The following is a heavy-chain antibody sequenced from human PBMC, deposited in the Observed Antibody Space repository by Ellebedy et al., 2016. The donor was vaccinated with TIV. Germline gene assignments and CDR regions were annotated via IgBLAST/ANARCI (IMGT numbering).Heavy chain of an antibody. CDR1: GFTFSSYA. Sequence: GESLKISCAASGFTFSSYAMSWVRQAPGKGLEWVSAISGSGTSTYYADSVKGRFTISRDNSKNTLYLQMNSLRAEDTAVYYCAKDYFYDSSGGYFDYWGQGTLVTVSS. V-gene: IGHV3-23*01. D-gene: IGHD3-22*01. J-gene: IGHJ4*02. CDR2: ISGSGTST. CDR3: AKDYFYDSSGGYFDY.